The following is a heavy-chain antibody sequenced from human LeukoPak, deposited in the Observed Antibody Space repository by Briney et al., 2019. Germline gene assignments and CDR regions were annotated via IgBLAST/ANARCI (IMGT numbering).Heavy chain of an antibody. J-gene: IGHJ4*01. V-gene: IGHV3-21*01. D-gene: IGHD6-6*01. CDR3: ARESRVIAARPMGFDY. CDR2: ISSSSSYI. Sequence: GGSLRLSCAASGFTFSSYSMNWVRQAPGKGLEWVSSISSSSSYIYYADSVKGRFTISRDNAKNSLYLQMNSLRAEDTAAYCCARESRVIAARPMGFDYWGQEPWSPSPQ. CDR1: GFTFSSYS.